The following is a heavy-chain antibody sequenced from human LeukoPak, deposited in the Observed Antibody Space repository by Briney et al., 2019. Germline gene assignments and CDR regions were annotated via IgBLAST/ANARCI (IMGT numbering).Heavy chain of an antibody. CDR3: ARHRIAAAVAFYFDS. D-gene: IGHD6-13*01. CDR1: GFTFSSYA. Sequence: GRSLRLSCAASGFTFSSYATNWVRQAPGKGLEWVAVISYDGSDKYYADSVQGRFTISRDNSENTLNLQMNSLRTEDTAVYYCARHRIAAAVAFYFDSWGQGALVAVSS. J-gene: IGHJ4*02. CDR2: ISYDGSDK. V-gene: IGHV3-30*04.